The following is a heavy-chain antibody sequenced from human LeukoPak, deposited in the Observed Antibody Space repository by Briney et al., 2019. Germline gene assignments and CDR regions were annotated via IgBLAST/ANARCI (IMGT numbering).Heavy chain of an antibody. CDR2: INHSGST. V-gene: IGHV4-34*01. D-gene: IGHD6-19*01. CDR3: ARLAVAGHITGTDY. Sequence: SETLSLTCAVYGGSFSGYYWSWIRQPPGKGLEWIGEINHSGSTNYNPSLKSRVTISVDTSKNQFSLKLSSVTAADTAVYYCARLAVAGHITGTDYWGQGTLVTVSS. CDR1: GGSFSGYY. J-gene: IGHJ4*02.